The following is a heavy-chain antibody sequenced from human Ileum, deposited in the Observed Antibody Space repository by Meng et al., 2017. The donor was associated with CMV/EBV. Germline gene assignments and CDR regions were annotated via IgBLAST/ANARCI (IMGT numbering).Heavy chain of an antibody. CDR3: ACLSGSYSLG. V-gene: IGHV1-2*02. D-gene: IGHD3-10*01. CDR1: GYTFTGYY. J-gene: IGHJ4*02. Sequence: QVQGVQSGAEVKKPGAPVKVSCKTSGYTFTGYYIHWVRQAPGQGLEWMGWINPNTGGTNYAQNFQGRVTMTRDTSISTTYMEVNSLRSDDTAVFYCACLSGSYSLGWGQGTLVTVSS. CDR2: INPNTGGT.